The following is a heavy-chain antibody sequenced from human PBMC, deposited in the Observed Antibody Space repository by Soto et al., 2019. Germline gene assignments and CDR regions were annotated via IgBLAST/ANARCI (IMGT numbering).Heavy chain of an antibody. CDR2: IYYSGST. CDR3: AGAGWLQSNFDY. J-gene: IGHJ4*02. D-gene: IGHD5-12*01. V-gene: IGHV4-61*01. CDR1: GGSVSSGSYY. Sequence: PSETLSLTCTVSGGSVSSGSYYWSWIRQPPGKGLEWIGYIYYSGSTNYNPSLKSRVTISVDTSKNQFSLKLSSVTAADTAVYYCAGAGWLQSNFDYWGQGTLVTVSS.